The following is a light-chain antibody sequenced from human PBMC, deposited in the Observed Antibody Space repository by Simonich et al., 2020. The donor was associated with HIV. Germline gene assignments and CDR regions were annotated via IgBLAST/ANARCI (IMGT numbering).Light chain of an antibody. CDR1: QRVSSSY. J-gene: IGKJ3*01. Sequence: EIVLTQSPGTLSLSPGERPTLSCRASQRVSSSYLAWYQQKPGQALRLLIYGASSRATGIPDRFSGSGSGTDFTLTISRLEPEDFAVYYCQQYGSSPHITFGPGTKVDIK. CDR2: GAS. CDR3: QQYGSSPHIT. V-gene: IGKV3-20*01.